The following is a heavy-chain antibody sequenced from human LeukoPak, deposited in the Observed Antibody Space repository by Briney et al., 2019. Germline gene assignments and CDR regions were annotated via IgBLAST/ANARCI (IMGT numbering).Heavy chain of an antibody. J-gene: IGHJ4*02. D-gene: IGHD4-17*01. CDR3: ARFRLTVTTYAHLDY. V-gene: IGHV3-11*01. Sequence: PGGSLRLSCAASGFTFSDYYMNWIRQAPGKGLEWVSYISSSGSTIDCADSVKGRSTISRDNAKNSLYLQMNSLRAEDTAVYYCARFRLTVTTYAHLDYWGQGTLVTVSS. CDR2: ISSSGSTI. CDR1: GFTFSDYY.